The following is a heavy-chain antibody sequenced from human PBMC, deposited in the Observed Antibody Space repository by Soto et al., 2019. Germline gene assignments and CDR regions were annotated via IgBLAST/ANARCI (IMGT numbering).Heavy chain of an antibody. CDR1: GFTFSSYG. V-gene: IGHV3-30*18. CDR2: ISYDGSNK. D-gene: IGHD6-19*01. CDR3: AKDVGIAVAGEQYYFDY. Sequence: QVQLVESGGGVVQPGRSLRLSCAASGFTFSSYGMHWVRQAPGKGLEWVAVISYDGSNKYYADSVKGRFTISRDNSKNTLYLQMNSLRAEDTAVYYCAKDVGIAVAGEQYYFDYWGHGTLVTVSS. J-gene: IGHJ4*01.